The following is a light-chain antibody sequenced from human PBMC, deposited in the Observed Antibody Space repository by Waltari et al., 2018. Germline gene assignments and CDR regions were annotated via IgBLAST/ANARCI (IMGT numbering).Light chain of an antibody. CDR2: ATS. J-gene: IGKJ1*01. Sequence: EIVLTQSPGTLSLSPGERATLSCRASQSVGRSLAWYPQKPGRAPRLLIYATSNRATGIPDRFSASGSGTDFSLTISRLEPEDFALYYCQHYVRLPVTFGQGTKVEVK. CDR1: QSVGRS. CDR3: QHYVRLPVT. V-gene: IGKV3-20*01.